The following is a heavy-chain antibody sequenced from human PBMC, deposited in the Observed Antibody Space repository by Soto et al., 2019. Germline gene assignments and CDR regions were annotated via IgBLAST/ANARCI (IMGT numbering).Heavy chain of an antibody. Sequence: QLQLQESGPGLVNPSETLSLTCTFSGGSISSSNYYWGWIRQPPGKGLEWIGSIYYSGSTYYNPSLKSRVTISVDTSKNQFSLKLSSVTAADTAVYYCATQEVGGSYVYTFDPWGQGTLVTVSS. CDR1: GGSISSSNYY. V-gene: IGHV4-39*01. CDR2: IYYSGST. CDR3: ATQEVGGSYVYTFDP. D-gene: IGHD1-26*01. J-gene: IGHJ5*02.